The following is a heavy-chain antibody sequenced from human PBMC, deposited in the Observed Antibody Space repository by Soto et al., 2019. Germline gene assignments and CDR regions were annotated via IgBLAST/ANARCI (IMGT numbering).Heavy chain of an antibody. J-gene: IGHJ3*02. CDR3: ARVGFLVTHDAFDI. CDR2: INHSGST. D-gene: IGHD2-21*02. Sequence: QVQLQQWGAGLLKPSETLSLTCAVYGGSFSGYYWSWIRQPPGKGLEWIGEINHSGSTNYNPSLKSRVTISVDTSKNQFSLKLSSVTAADTAVYYCARVGFLVTHDAFDIWGQGTMVTVSS. CDR1: GGSFSGYY. V-gene: IGHV4-34*01.